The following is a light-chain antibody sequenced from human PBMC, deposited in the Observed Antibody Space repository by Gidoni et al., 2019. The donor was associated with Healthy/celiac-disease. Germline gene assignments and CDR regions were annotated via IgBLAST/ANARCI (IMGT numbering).Light chain of an antibody. CDR1: QSVSSY. CDR2: DAS. V-gene: IGKV3-11*01. J-gene: IGKJ2*01. CDR3: QQRSNWPRYT. Sequence: IVLPQSPATLSLSPGDRATLSCRASQSVSSYLAWYQQKPGQAPRLLIYDASNRATGIPARFSGSGSGTDFTLTISSLEPEDFAVYYCQQRSNWPRYTFGQGTKLEIK.